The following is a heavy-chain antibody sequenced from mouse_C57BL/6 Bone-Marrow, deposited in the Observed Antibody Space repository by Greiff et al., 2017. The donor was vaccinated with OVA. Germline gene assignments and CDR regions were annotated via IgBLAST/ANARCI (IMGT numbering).Heavy chain of an antibody. D-gene: IGHD1-1*01. CDR3: ASHYYGSSYTFDY. Sequence: VQLQQPGTELVKPGASVKLSCKASGYTFTSYWMHWVKQRPGQGLEWIGNINPSNGGTKYNEKFKSKATLTVDKSSSTAYMQLSSLTSEDSAVYYCASHYYGSSYTFDYWGQGTTLTVSS. CDR2: INPSNGGT. J-gene: IGHJ2*01. CDR1: GYTFTSYW. V-gene: IGHV1-53*01.